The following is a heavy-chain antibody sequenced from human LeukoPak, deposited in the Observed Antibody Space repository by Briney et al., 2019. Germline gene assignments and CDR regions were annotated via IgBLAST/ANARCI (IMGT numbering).Heavy chain of an antibody. V-gene: IGHV1-69*13. D-gene: IGHD5-18*01. CDR2: IIPIFGTA. CDR3: ARAATSGYSYGYPLGY. CDR1: GGTFSSYA. J-gene: IGHJ4*02. Sequence: ASVKVSCKASGGTFSSYAISWVRQAPGQGLEWMGGIIPIFGTANYAQKFQGRVTITADESTSTAYMELSSLRSEDTAVYYCARAATSGYSYGYPLGYWGQGTLVTVSS.